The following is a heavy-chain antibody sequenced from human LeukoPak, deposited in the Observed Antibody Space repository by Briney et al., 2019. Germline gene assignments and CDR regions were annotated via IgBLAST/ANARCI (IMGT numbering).Heavy chain of an antibody. CDR2: INAGNGNT. Sequence: ASVKVSCKASGYTFTSYAMHWVRQAPGQRLGWMGWINAGNGNTKYSQKFQGRVTITRDTSASTAYMELSSLRSEDTAVYYCASPAAAYYYYYGMDVWGQGTTVTVSS. CDR3: ASPAAAYYYYYGMDV. CDR1: GYTFTSYA. D-gene: IGHD2-2*01. J-gene: IGHJ6*02. V-gene: IGHV1-3*01.